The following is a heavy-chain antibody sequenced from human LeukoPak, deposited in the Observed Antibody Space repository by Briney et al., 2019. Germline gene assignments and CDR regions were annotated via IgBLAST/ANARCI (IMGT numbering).Heavy chain of an antibody. CDR3: ARDLAPDSGYDLRREYNWFDP. D-gene: IGHD5-12*01. CDR2: ISYDGSNK. CDR1: GFTFSSYA. Sequence: PGRSLRLSCAASGFTFSSYAMHWVRQAPGKGLEWVAVISYDGSNKYYADSVKGRFTISRDNSKNTLYLQMNSLRAEDTAVYYCARDLAPDSGYDLRREYNWFDPWGQGTLVTVSS. J-gene: IGHJ5*02. V-gene: IGHV3-30-3*01.